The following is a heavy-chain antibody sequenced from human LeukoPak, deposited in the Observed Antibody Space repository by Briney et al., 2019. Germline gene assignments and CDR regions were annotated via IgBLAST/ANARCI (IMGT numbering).Heavy chain of an antibody. CDR3: AREYYGSGSTTNWFDP. CDR1: GYTFTSYY. J-gene: IGHJ5*02. Sequence: GASVKVSCKASGYTFTSYYMHWVRQAPGQGLEWMGIINPSGGSTSYAQKFQGRVTMTRDTSISTAYMELSRLRSDDTAVYYCAREYYGSGSTTNWFDPWGQGTLVTVSS. D-gene: IGHD3-10*01. V-gene: IGHV1-46*01. CDR2: INPSGGST.